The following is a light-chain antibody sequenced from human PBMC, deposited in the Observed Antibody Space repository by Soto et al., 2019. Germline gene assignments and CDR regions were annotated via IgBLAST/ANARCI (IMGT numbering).Light chain of an antibody. Sequence: SYELTQPSSVSVSPGQTARITCSGDVLSKRYARWFQQKPGQAPVLVIYKDGERPSGIPERFSGSTSGTTVTLTISGAQVEDEGDYYCYSAAGKNLVVFGGGTKLTVL. CDR2: KDG. J-gene: IGLJ3*02. V-gene: IGLV3-27*01. CDR3: YSAAGKNLVV. CDR1: VLSKRY.